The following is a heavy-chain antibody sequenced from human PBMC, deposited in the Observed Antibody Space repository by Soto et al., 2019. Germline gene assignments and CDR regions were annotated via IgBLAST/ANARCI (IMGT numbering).Heavy chain of an antibody. J-gene: IGHJ5*02. V-gene: IGHV1-18*01. CDR3: ARDRVGGWALPPNRFDP. CDR2: VSGYNGNR. D-gene: IGHD3-10*01. Sequence: QVQLVQSGGEVKKPGASVKVSCKASGFTFTSYGFSWVRQARGQGLEWMGWVSGYNGNREYAQKFQDRVIMTTPTSTSTAYLDLRSLRSDDTGVYYCARDRVGGWALPPNRFDPWGQGTLVIVSS. CDR1: GFTFTSYG.